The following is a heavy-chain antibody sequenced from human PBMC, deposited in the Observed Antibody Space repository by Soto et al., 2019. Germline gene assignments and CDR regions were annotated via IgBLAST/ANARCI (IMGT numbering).Heavy chain of an antibody. J-gene: IGHJ3*02. V-gene: IGHV3-20*01. CDR3: ARSVATEDALDI. Sequence: TGGSLRLSCAASGFTFDDYGVSWVRQAPGKGLEWVSGINWNGGSTGYADSVKGRFTISRDNAKNSLYLQMNSLRAEDTALYHCARSVATEDALDIWGQGTMVTVSS. D-gene: IGHD2-15*01. CDR2: INWNGGST. CDR1: GFTFDDYG.